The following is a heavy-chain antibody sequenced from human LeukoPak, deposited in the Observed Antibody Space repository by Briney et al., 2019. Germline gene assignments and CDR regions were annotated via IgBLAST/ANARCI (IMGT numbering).Heavy chain of an antibody. CDR2: IYTGGST. Sequence: SETLSLTCTVSGGSISSGSYYWSWIRQPAGKGLEWIGRIYTGGSTNYNPSLKNRVTISVDTSKNKFSLKLSSVTAADTAVYYCARDHATSSSWYGHGYWGQGTLVTVSS. D-gene: IGHD6-13*01. CDR1: GGSISSGSYY. V-gene: IGHV4-61*02. CDR3: ARDHATSSSWYGHGY. J-gene: IGHJ4*02.